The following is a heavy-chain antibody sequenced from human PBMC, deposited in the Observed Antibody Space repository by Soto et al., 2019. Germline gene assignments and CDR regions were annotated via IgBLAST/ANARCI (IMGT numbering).Heavy chain of an antibody. CDR1: GFTFSSYS. J-gene: IGHJ4*02. CDR2: ISSSSSYI. CDR3: ARGPKNYDILTGYTFYFDY. D-gene: IGHD3-9*01. Sequence: GGSLRLSCAASGFTFSSYSMNWVRQAPGKGLEWVSSISSSSSYIYYADSVKGRFTISRDNAKNSLYLQMNSLRAEDTAVYYCARGPKNYDILTGYTFYFDYWGQGTLVTVSS. V-gene: IGHV3-21*01.